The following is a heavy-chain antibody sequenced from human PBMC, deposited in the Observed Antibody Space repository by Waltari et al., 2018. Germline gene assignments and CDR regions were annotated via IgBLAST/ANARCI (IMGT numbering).Heavy chain of an antibody. D-gene: IGHD3-3*01. CDR1: GGSFSGYY. CDR2: INHSGST. CDR3: ARDGRRLEWSSYYYYYYGMDV. V-gene: IGHV4-34*01. Sequence: QVQLQQWGAGLLKPSETLSLTCAVYGGSFSGYYWSWIRQPPGKGLEWIGEINHSGSTNYNPSLKSRVTISVDTSKNQFSLKLSSVTAADTAVYYCARDGRRLEWSSYYYYYYGMDVWGQGTTVTVSS. J-gene: IGHJ6*02.